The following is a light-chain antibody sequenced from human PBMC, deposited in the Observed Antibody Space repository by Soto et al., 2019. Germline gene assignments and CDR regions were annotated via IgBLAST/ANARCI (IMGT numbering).Light chain of an antibody. CDR1: QSVSSY. CDR3: QQRSNWPIT. J-gene: IGKJ5*01. CDR2: DAS. V-gene: IGKV3-11*01. Sequence: EIVLTQSPSTLSFSPWERSTLSFRASQSVSSYLAWYQQKPGQAPRLLIYDASNRATGIPARFSGSGSGTDFTLTISSLEPEDFALYYCQQRSNWPITFGQGTRLEIK.